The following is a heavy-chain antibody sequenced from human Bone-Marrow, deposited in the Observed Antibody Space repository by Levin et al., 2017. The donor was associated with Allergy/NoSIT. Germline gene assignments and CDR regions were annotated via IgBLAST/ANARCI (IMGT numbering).Heavy chain of an antibody. CDR1: GFTLSRYW. J-gene: IGHJ4*02. CDR3: ARGQEWLTYYLDY. V-gene: IGHV3-7*01. Sequence: GGSLRLSCAASGFTLSRYWMTWVRQAPGKGLEWVANIKQDGSQTQYVDSVKGRFTISRDNAKNSLYLQMNSLTVEDTAIYYCARGQEWLTYYLDYWGQGILVTVSP. D-gene: IGHD5-24*01. CDR2: IKQDGSQT.